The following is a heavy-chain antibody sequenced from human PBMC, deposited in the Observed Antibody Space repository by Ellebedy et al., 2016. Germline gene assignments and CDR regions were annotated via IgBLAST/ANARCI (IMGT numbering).Heavy chain of an antibody. CDR2: IYSGGST. CDR1: GFTVSSNY. J-gene: IGHJ6*02. CDR3: AREIPFDPKHPYYYGMDV. V-gene: IGHV3-53*01. Sequence: GESLKISXAASGFTVSSNYMSWVRQAPGKGLEWVSVIYSGGSTYYADSVKGRFTISRDNSKNTLYLQMNSLRAEDTAVYYCAREIPFDPKHPYYYGMDVWGQGTTVTVSS.